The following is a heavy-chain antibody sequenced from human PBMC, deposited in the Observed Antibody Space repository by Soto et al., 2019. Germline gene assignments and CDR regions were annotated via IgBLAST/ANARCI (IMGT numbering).Heavy chain of an antibody. CDR2: IYYTGST. V-gene: IGHV4-39*01. Sequence: PSETLSLTCTVSGGSVSSSSYYWGWIRQPPGKGLEWIGSIYYTGSTYYNTSLKRRVTISEDPSKNQFSLNLTSVTAADTVVYSCARHVVATKAFFDYWGQGALVTVSS. J-gene: IGHJ4*02. D-gene: IGHD5-12*01. CDR1: GGSVSSSSYY. CDR3: ARHVVATKAFFDY.